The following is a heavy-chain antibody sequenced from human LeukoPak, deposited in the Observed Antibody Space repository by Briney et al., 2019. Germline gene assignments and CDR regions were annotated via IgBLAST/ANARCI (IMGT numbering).Heavy chain of an antibody. Sequence: KPSETLSLTCTVSGGSISSSSYYWGWIRQLPGKGLEWIGSIYYSGSTYYNPSLRSRVTISVDTSKTQFSLKLSSVTAADTAVYYCARPSLPGNLGAFDIWGQGTMVTVSS. CDR2: IYYSGST. J-gene: IGHJ3*02. D-gene: IGHD7-27*01. CDR3: ARPSLPGNLGAFDI. CDR1: GGSISSSSYY. V-gene: IGHV4-39*07.